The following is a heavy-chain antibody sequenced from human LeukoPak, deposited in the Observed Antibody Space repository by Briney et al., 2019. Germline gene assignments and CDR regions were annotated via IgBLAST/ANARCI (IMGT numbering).Heavy chain of an antibody. Sequence: PSETLSLTCTVSGGSINSYYWXWIRQPPGKGLEWXAYIYYSGSTNYNPSLKSRVTISVDTSKNQFSLTLSSVTAADTAVYYCARQPGGTAAFDLWGQGTMVTVSS. J-gene: IGHJ3*01. CDR1: GGSINSYY. CDR3: ARQPGGTAAFDL. D-gene: IGHD1-14*01. V-gene: IGHV4-59*08. CDR2: IYYSGST.